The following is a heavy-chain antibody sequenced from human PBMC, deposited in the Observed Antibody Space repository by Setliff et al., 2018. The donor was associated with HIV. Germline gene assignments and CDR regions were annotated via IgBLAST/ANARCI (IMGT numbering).Heavy chain of an antibody. Sequence: ASETLSLTCNVSIGSISSYYWTWIRQPAGKGLEWIGRIYTNGNTNYNPSLKSRVTVSADTSKNQFSLKLTSVTAADTAVYYCARGDPFTDFDSWGQGTLVTVSS. CDR1: IGSISSYY. V-gene: IGHV4-4*07. J-gene: IGHJ4*02. CDR3: ARGDPFTDFDS. D-gene: IGHD3-16*01. CDR2: IYTNGNT.